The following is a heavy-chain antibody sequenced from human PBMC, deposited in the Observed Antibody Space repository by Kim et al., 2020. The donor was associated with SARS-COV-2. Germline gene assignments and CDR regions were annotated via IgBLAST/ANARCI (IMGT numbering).Heavy chain of an antibody. CDR2: IRQDGSEK. J-gene: IGHJ4*02. V-gene: IGHV3-7*01. CDR1: RFTFSSYW. D-gene: IGHD5-18*01. Sequence: GGSLRLSCAASRFTFSSYWMSWVRQAPGKGLEWVANIRQDGSEKYYVDSVKGRFTISRDNAKNSLYLQMNSLRAEDTAVYYCARDRYSYGYCDYWGQGTL. CDR3: ARDRYSYGYCDY.